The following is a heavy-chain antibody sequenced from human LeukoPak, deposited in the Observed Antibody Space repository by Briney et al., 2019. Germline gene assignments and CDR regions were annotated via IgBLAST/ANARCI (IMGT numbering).Heavy chain of an antibody. V-gene: IGHV4-4*07. CDR2: VSTSGST. D-gene: IGHD4-11*01. CDR3: ARQKPSTFRQYGRGRPLDS. Sequence: SEALSLTCTVSGDSISRYYWSWIRQPAGKGLEWIGRVSTSGSTNYNPSLKSRVTILVDTSKNQFSLKLSSVTAADTAVYYCARQKPSTFRQYGRGRPLDSWGQGTLVTVSS. J-gene: IGHJ4*02. CDR1: GDSISRYY.